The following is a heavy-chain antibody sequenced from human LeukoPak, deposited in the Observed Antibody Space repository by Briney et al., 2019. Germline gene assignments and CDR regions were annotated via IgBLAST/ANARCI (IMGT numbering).Heavy chain of an antibody. J-gene: IGHJ6*02. D-gene: IGHD6-19*01. Sequence: GGSLRLSCAASGFTFSCGMTWVRQAPGKGLEWVSSISGSDDGTYYADSVKGRFTISRDNSKNTLYLQMNSLRAEDTAVYYCARDISGWYSGGYFRMDVWGQGTTVTVSS. CDR3: ARDISGWYSGGYFRMDV. V-gene: IGHV3-23*01. CDR1: GFTFSCG. CDR2: ISGSDDGT.